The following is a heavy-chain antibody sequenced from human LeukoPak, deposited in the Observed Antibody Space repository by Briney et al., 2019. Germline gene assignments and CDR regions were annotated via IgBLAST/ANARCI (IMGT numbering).Heavy chain of an antibody. V-gene: IGHV1-69*05. D-gene: IGHD2-2*01. CDR2: IIPIFGTA. J-gene: IGHJ6*03. Sequence: SVKVSCKASGGTFSSYAISWVRQAPGQGLEWMGGIIPIFGTANYAQKFQGRVTMTRDTSISTAYMELSRLRSDDTAVYYCARDLRECCSSTSCYGSYYYYMDVWGKGTTVTVSS. CDR3: ARDLRECCSSTSCYGSYYYYMDV. CDR1: GGTFSSYA.